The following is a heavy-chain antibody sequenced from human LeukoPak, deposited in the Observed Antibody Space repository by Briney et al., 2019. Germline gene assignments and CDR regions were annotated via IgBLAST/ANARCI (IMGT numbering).Heavy chain of an antibody. CDR2: IYYSGRT. J-gene: IGHJ4*02. CDR1: GGSISSYY. CDR3: ARSAPSPHRPTDNFDY. V-gene: IGHV4-59*08. Sequence: SETPSLTCTVSGGSISSYYWSWIRQPPGKGREWIGYIYYSGRTNYNPSLKSRVTISVDTSTNQFSLTLSSVTAEDTAVYYCARSAPSPHRPTDNFDYWGQGTLVTVSS.